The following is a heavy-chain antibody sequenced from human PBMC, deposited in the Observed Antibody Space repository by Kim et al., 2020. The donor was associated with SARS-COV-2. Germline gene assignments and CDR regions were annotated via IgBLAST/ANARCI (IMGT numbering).Heavy chain of an antibody. D-gene: IGHD3-9*01. CDR1: GYTFTSYD. CDR3: ARGRRAYDILTGGADAFDI. J-gene: IGHJ3*02. V-gene: IGHV1-8*01. Sequence: ASVKVSCKASGYTFTSYDINWVRQATGQGLEWMGWMNPNSGNTGYAQKFQGRVTMTRNTSISTAYMELSSLRSEDTAVYYCARGRRAYDILTGGADAFDIWGQGTMVTVSS. CDR2: MNPNSGNT.